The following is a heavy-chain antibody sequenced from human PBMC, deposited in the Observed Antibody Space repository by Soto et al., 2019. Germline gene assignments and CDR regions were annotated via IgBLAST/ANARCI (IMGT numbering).Heavy chain of an antibody. CDR3: ARDSIVAPDDAFDI. CDR1: GFTFSSYG. D-gene: IGHD2-21*01. J-gene: IGHJ3*02. Sequence: GGSLRLSCAASGFTFSSYGMHWVRQAPGKGLEWVAVIWYDGSNKYYADSVKGRFTISRDNSKNTLYLQMNSLRAEDTAVYYCARDSIVAPDDAFDIWGQGTMVTVSS. V-gene: IGHV3-33*01. CDR2: IWYDGSNK.